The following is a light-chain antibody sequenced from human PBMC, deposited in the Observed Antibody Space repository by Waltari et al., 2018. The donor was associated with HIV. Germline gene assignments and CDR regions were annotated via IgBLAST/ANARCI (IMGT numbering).Light chain of an antibody. V-gene: IGLV1-44*01. J-gene: IGLJ2*01. Sequence: QSVLTQSPPASRATGPRVTIPCSGSGSNIGSNNVHWYQQVPGTAPKLLIYRNNRRPSVVPDRFSGSKSGASASLAISGLQSEDEADYYCAAWDDSLNGPVFGGGTRLTVL. CDR3: AAWDDSLNGPV. CDR1: GSNIGSNN. CDR2: RNN.